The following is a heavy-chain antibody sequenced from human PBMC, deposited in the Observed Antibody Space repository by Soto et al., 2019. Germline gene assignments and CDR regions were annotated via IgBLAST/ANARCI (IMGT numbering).Heavy chain of an antibody. Sequence: QVQVEQSGAEVKKPGASVKVSCKVSGYNLSKLFVYWVRQSPGKGPEWMGGVDPEDGEAFYAQRFRGRLTMTEDTSTGTAYMELTSLRSEDTAVYYCSIGAGDDTGYYYCGMDVWGHWTTVTVS. J-gene: IGHJ6*02. V-gene: IGHV1-24*01. CDR3: SIGAGDDTGYYYCGMDV. CDR1: GYNLSKLF. CDR2: VDPEDGEA. D-gene: IGHD2-8*02.